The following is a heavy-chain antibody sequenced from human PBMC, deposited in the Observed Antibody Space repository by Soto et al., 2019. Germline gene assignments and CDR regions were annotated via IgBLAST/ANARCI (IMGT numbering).Heavy chain of an antibody. CDR1: EVTSGDLG. CDR3: AKFPNFSCSSNHCYKYDFAY. D-gene: IGHD2-2*01. V-gene: IGHV3-33*06. CDR2: IWYDGSDK. J-gene: IGHJ4*02. Sequence: RVWWGVAEVTSGDLGSRRIRQTQGKGLEWVAVIWYDGSDKYYSDSVRGRFTIYRDNSMNTLYLQMNSLRTEDTAVYHCAKFPNFSCSSNHCYKYDFAYWGQGT.